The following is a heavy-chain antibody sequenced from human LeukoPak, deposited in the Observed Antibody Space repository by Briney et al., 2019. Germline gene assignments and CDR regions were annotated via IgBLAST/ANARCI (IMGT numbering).Heavy chain of an antibody. CDR1: GESFSDYY. D-gene: IGHD3-22*01. V-gene: IGHV4-34*01. CDR2: IHHGGTT. CDR3: APVPPTDYHDTRGFYRPLDY. J-gene: IGHJ4*02. Sequence: SETLSLTCAVYGESFSDYYWSWIRQAPGKGLEWIGEIHHGGTTNYSPSLRGRLAMSTDTSNNQFSLQLTSVTASDTAVYFCAPVPPTDYHDTRGFYRPLDYWGQGTLVTVSS.